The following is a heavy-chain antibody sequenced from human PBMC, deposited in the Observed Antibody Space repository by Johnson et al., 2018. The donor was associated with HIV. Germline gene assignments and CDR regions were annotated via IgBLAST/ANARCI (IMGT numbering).Heavy chain of an antibody. CDR2: INGDGTGS. D-gene: IGHD2-8*02. CDR3: ARSVGYYDI. CDR1: GFTFSDHW. Sequence: VQLVESGGGLVQPGGSLRLSCGASGFTFSDHWMQWVRQVPGKGLVWVSRINGDGTGSTYADSVKCRFTIARDNAKNSLYLQMNSLRAEDTALYYCARSVGYYDIWGQGTVVTVSS. V-gene: IGHV3-74*01. J-gene: IGHJ3*02.